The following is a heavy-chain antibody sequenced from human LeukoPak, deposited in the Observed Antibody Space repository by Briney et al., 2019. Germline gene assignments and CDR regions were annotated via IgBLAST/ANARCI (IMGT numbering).Heavy chain of an antibody. CDR2: IYSGGST. V-gene: IGHV3-66*01. J-gene: IGHJ5*02. D-gene: IGHD2-21*02. CDR1: GFTVSSNY. CDR3: ARVKAYCGGDCYPNWFDP. Sequence: TGGSLRLSCAASGFTVSSNYMSWVRQAPGKGLEWVSVIYSGGSTYYADSVKGRFTISRDNSKNTLYLQTNSLRAEGTAVYYCARVKAYCGGDCYPNWFDPWGQGTLVTVSS.